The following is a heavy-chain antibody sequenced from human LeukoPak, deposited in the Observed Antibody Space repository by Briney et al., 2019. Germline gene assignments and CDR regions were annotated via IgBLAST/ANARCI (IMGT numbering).Heavy chain of an antibody. D-gene: IGHD6-19*01. J-gene: IGHJ6*02. CDR3: ARGSIAVAGTLYYYGMDV. Sequence: GGSLRLSCAASGFTFSSYAMSWVRQAPGKGLEWVSAISGSGGSTYYADSVKGRFTISRDNSKNTLYLQMNSLRAEDTAVYYCARGSIAVAGTLYYYGMDVWGQGTTVTVSS. CDR2: ISGSGGST. V-gene: IGHV3-23*01. CDR1: GFTFSSYA.